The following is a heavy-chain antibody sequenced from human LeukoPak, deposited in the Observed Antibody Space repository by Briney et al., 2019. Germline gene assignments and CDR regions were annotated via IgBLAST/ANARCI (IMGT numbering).Heavy chain of an antibody. J-gene: IGHJ4*02. CDR2: ICYSGST. D-gene: IGHD1-1*01. V-gene: IGHV4-39*01. CDR3: ARQRRVQTANLDY. Sequence: SETLSLTCTVSGGSISSSSYYWRWIRQPPGKGGEWIGSICYSGSTYYNPSLKSRVTMSLYTSNNQFSMKLSSVTAADTAVYYCARQRRVQTANLDYWGQGTLVTVSS. CDR1: GGSISSSSYY.